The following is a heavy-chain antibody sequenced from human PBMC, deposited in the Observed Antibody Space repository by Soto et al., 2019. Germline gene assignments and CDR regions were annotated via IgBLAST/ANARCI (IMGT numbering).Heavy chain of an antibody. Sequence: ASVKFSCKAFGFTFTSYYMHWVRQAPGQGLEWMGIINPAGGTTTYAQSFQGRVTMTRDTSTSTVYMELSSLRSEDTAVYYCAMRSTEGAYYYMDVWGKGTTVTVSS. J-gene: IGHJ6*03. V-gene: IGHV1-46*03. D-gene: IGHD2-2*01. CDR1: GFTFTSYY. CDR3: AMRSTEGAYYYMDV. CDR2: INPAGGTT.